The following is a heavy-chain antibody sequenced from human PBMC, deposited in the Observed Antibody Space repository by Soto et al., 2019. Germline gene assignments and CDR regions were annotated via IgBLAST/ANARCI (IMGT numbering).Heavy chain of an antibody. Sequence: SSETLSLTCSVSRGSISSYYWSWVRQPPGKGLEWIGFIHRTGSTKYNPSLESRVTISVDTSQNQLSLRLSSVTAADTAVYYCARESAGSGKNNWFDPWGQGIMVTVYS. CDR3: ARESAGSGKNNWFDP. D-gene: IGHD3-10*01. CDR1: RGSISSYY. J-gene: IGHJ5*02. CDR2: IHRTGST. V-gene: IGHV4-59*01.